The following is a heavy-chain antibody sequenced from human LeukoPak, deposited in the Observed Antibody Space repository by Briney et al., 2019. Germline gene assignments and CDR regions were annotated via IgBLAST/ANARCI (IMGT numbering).Heavy chain of an antibody. CDR3: AREELRFLEWSSYYFDY. D-gene: IGHD3-3*01. CDR2: IKQDGSEK. V-gene: IGHV3-7*01. J-gene: IGHJ4*02. Sequence: GGSLRLSCAASGFTFSSYAMSWVRQAPGKGLEWVANIKQDGSEKYYVDSVKGRFSISRDDTKSSLYLQLNSLRAEDTAVYYCAREELRFLEWSSYYFDYWGLGTLVTVSS. CDR1: GFTFSSYA.